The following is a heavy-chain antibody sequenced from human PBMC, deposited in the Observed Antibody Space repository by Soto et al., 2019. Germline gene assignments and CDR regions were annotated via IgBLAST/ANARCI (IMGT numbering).Heavy chain of an antibody. CDR1: GFTFSNAW. CDR3: TTSGYSSSWYVDDY. J-gene: IGHJ4*02. CDR2: IKSKTDGGTT. V-gene: IGHV3-15*07. Sequence: GGSLRLSCAASGFTFSNAWMNWVRQAPGKGLEWVGRIKSKTDGGTTDYAAPVKGRFTISRDDSKNTLYLQMNSLKTEDTAVYYCTTSGYSSSWYVDDYWGQGTLVTVSS. D-gene: IGHD6-13*01.